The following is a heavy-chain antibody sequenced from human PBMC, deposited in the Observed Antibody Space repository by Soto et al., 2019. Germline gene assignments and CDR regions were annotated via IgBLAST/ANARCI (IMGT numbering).Heavy chain of an antibody. CDR1: GGTFSSYA. Sequence: GASVKVSCKASGGTFSSYAISWVRQAPGQGLEWMGGIIPIFGTANYAQKFQGRVTITADKSTSTAYMELSSLRSEDTAVYYCARNYYDSSGYYYAYWGQGTLVTVSS. J-gene: IGHJ4*02. CDR3: ARNYYDSSGYYYAY. V-gene: IGHV1-69*06. D-gene: IGHD3-22*01. CDR2: IIPIFGTA.